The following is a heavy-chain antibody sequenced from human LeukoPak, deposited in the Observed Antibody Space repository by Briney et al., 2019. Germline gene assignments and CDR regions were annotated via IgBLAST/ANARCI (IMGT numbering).Heavy chain of an antibody. V-gene: IGHV4-30-2*01. CDR3: ARSGEDYGDEFIWFDP. CDR2: IYHSGST. CDR1: GGSISSGGYS. J-gene: IGHJ5*02. D-gene: IGHD4-17*01. Sequence: SETLSLTCAASGGSISSGGYSWSWIRQPPGKGLEWIGYIYHSGSTYYNPSLKSRVTISVDRSKNQFSLKLSSVTAADTAVYYCARSGEDYGDEFIWFDPWGQGTLVTVSS.